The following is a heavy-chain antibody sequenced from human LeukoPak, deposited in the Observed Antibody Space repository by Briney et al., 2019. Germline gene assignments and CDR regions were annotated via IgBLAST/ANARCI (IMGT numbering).Heavy chain of an antibody. CDR2: INSNDGGT. J-gene: IGHJ4*02. Sequence: ASVKVSCKASGYTFTGYYLHWVRQAPGQGLEWMGRINSNDGGTSYAQRFQGRVTLTRDTSISTAYMDLNRLTSDDTAVYYCARDGFSSNWCDYWGQGTLVTVSS. V-gene: IGHV1-2*06. D-gene: IGHD6-19*01. CDR3: ARDGFSSNWCDY. CDR1: GYTFTGYY.